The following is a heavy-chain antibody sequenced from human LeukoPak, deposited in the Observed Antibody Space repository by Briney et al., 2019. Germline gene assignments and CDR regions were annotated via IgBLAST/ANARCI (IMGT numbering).Heavy chain of an antibody. Sequence: GGSLRLSCAASGFTFSSYWMSWARQAPGKGLEWVANIKQDGSEKYYADSVKGRFTISRDNAKNSLYLQMNSLRAEDTAVYYCASLQVTAAPGMNFDSWGQGTLVTVSS. CDR2: IKQDGSEK. CDR3: ASLQVTAAPGMNFDS. J-gene: IGHJ4*02. D-gene: IGHD6-13*01. CDR1: GFTFSSYW. V-gene: IGHV3-7*05.